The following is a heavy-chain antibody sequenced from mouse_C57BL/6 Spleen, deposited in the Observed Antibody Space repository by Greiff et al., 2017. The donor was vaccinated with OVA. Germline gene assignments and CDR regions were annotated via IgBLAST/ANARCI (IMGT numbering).Heavy chain of an antibody. CDR2: IYPRDGST. CDR1: GYTFTSYD. V-gene: IGHV1-85*01. D-gene: IGHD1-1*01. CDR3: ARSPNYYGSSSYAMDY. Sequence: QVQLKESGPELVKPGASVKLSCKASGYTFTSYDINWVKQRPGQGLEWIGWIYPRDGSTKYNEKFKGKATLTVDTSSSTAYMELHSLTSEDSAVYVCARSPNYYGSSSYAMDYWGQGTSVTVSS. J-gene: IGHJ4*01.